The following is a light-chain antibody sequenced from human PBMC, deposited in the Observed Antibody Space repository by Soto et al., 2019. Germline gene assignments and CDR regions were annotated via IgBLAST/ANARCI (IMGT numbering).Light chain of an antibody. CDR3: QQYDISPIT. J-gene: IGKJ5*01. V-gene: IGKV3-20*01. Sequence: EIVLTQSPGTLSLSPGESATFSCTASQSISSGNLAWYQQKPGQAPRLLIYGASTKVTDIPDRFSGSGSGADFTLTINRLEPEDFGVYYCQQYDISPITFGQGTRLDIK. CDR2: GAS. CDR1: QSISSGN.